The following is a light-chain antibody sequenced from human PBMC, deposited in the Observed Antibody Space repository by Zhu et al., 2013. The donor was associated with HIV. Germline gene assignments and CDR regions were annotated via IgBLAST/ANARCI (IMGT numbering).Light chain of an antibody. CDR3: QQYGSSLTWT. J-gene: IGKJ1*01. CDR1: QSVSTY. CDR2: DAS. Sequence: EIVLTQSPATLSLSPGERATLSCRASQSVSTYLAWYQQRPGQPPRLLIYDASNRATGIPARFSGSGSGTDFTLTISRLEPEDFAVYYCQQYGSSLTWTFGQGTKVEIK. V-gene: IGKV3-11*01.